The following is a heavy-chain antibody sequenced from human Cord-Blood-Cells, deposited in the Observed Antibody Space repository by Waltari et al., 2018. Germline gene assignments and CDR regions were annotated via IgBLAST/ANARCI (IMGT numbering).Heavy chain of an antibody. D-gene: IGHD3-16*02. CDR2: ISSSSSYI. CDR1: GFTFSSYS. V-gene: IGHV3-21*01. Sequence: EVQLVESGGGLVKPGGSLRLSCAASGFTFSSYSMTWLRQAPGKGLEWVSSISSSSSYIYYADSVKGRFTISRDNAKNSLYLQMNSLRAEDTAVYYCARDSGDYVWGSYRYFDYWGQGTLVTVSS. J-gene: IGHJ4*02. CDR3: ARDSGDYVWGSYRYFDY.